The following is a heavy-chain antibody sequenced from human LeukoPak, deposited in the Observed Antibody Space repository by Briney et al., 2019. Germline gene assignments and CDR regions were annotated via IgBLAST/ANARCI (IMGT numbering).Heavy chain of an antibody. J-gene: IGHJ4*02. CDR3: AKKKTDYSYLSSFDY. CDR2: ISYDGSTK. CDR1: GFTFSTYG. Sequence: QPGGSLRLSCTASGFTFSTYGMHWVRQAPGKGLEWVTLISYDGSTKYYSDSVKGRFTLSRDNSKNTLYLQMNSLRAEDTAVYYCAKKKTDYSYLSSFDYWGQGTLVTVSS. V-gene: IGHV3-30*18. D-gene: IGHD4-11*01.